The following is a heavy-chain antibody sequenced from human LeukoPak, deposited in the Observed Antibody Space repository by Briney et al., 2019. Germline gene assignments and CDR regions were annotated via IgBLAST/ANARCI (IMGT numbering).Heavy chain of an antibody. CDR2: IIHSGCT. J-gene: IGHJ4*02. CDR1: WGSFSGYY. D-gene: IGHD6-13*01. V-gene: IGHV4-34*01. Sequence: PSETLALTWAVYWGSFSGYYWSLIRQPPGKGLEWIGEIIHSGCTNYNPSLKSRVTISVDTPKNQFSLKLSSVTAADTAVYYCARGGGESSSSWYHYWGQGTLVTVSS. CDR3: ARGGGESSSSWYHY.